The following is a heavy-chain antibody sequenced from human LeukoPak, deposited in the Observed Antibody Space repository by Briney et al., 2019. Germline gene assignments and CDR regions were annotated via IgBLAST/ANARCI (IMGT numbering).Heavy chain of an antibody. Sequence: PSETLSLTCAVYGGSFSGYYWSWIRQPPGKGLEWIGEINHSGSTNYNPSLKSRVTISVDTSKNQFSPKLSSVTAADTAVYYCARTLSRWDPFDYWGQGTLVTVSS. J-gene: IGHJ4*02. CDR2: INHSGST. CDR3: ARTLSRWDPFDY. D-gene: IGHD1-26*01. V-gene: IGHV4-34*01. CDR1: GGSFSGYY.